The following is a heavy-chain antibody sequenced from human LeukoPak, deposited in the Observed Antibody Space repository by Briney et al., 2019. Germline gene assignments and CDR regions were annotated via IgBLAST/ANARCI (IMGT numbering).Heavy chain of an antibody. D-gene: IGHD4-23*01. J-gene: IGHJ2*01. CDR2: ISYDGSNK. CDR3: AKDNGGNFGWYFDL. V-gene: IGHV3-30-3*01. Sequence: GGSLRLSCAASGFTFSSYAMHWVRQAPGKGLEWVAVISYDGSNKYYADSVKGRFTISRDNSKSTLYLQMSSLRAEDTAVYYCAKDNGGNFGWYFDLWGRGILVTVSS. CDR1: GFTFSSYA.